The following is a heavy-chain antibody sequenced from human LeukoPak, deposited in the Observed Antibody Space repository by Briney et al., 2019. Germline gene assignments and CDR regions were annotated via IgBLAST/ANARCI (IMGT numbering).Heavy chain of an antibody. J-gene: IGHJ4*02. Sequence: PGGSLRLSCAASGFTFSSYAMHWVRQAPGKGLEWVAVISYDGSNKYYADSVKGRFTISRDNSKNTLYLQMNSLRAGDTAVYYCARDGVASFDYWGQGTLVTASS. D-gene: IGHD3-3*01. CDR1: GFTFSSYA. V-gene: IGHV3-30*04. CDR2: ISYDGSNK. CDR3: ARDGVASFDY.